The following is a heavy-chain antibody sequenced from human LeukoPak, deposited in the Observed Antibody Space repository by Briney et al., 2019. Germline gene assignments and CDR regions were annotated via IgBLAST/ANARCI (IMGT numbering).Heavy chain of an antibody. D-gene: IGHD6-13*01. CDR3: ARDFIGGSWRGHYFDY. CDR2: IYYSGST. V-gene: IGHV4-59*01. CDR1: GGSISSYY. Sequence: PSETLSLTCTVSGGSISSYYWSWIRQPPGKGLEWIGYIYYSGSTSYNPSLKSRVTISVDTSKNQFSLKLSSVTAADTAVYYCARDFIGGSWRGHYFDYWAREPWSPSPQ. J-gene: IGHJ4*02.